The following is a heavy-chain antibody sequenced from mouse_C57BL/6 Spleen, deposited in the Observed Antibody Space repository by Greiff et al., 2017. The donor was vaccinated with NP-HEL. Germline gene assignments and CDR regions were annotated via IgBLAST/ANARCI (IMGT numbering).Heavy chain of an antibody. CDR2: IDPETGGT. Sequence: QVQLKQSGAELVRPGASVTLSCKASGYTFTDYEMHWVKQTPVHGLEWIGAIDPETGGTAYNQKFKGKAILTADKSSSTAYMELRSLTSEDSAVYYCTRPLRGYAMDYWGQGTSVTVSS. J-gene: IGHJ4*01. CDR1: GYTFTDYE. CDR3: TRPLRGYAMDY. V-gene: IGHV1-15*01. D-gene: IGHD3-3*01.